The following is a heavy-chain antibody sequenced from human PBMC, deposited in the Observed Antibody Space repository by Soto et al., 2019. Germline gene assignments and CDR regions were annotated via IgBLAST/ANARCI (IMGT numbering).Heavy chain of an antibody. J-gene: IGHJ6*02. CDR3: AREFEAAGTSKHYYGMDV. V-gene: IGHV1-3*01. D-gene: IGHD6-13*01. CDR2: INAGNGNT. CDR1: GYTFTSYA. Sequence: ASVKVSCKASGYTFTSYAMHWVRQAPGQRLEWMGWINAGNGNTKYSQKFQGRVTITGDTSASTAYMELSSLRSEDTAVYYCAREFEAAGTSKHYYGMDVWGQGTTVTVS.